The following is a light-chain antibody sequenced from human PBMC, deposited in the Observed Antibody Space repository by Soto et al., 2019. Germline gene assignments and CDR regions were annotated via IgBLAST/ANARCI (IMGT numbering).Light chain of an antibody. CDR3: QQYGSSPIN. Sequence: EIVLTQSPGTLSLSPGERATLSCRASQSVSSSYLAWYQQKPGQAPRLLIYGASSRATGIPDRFSGSGSGTDFTLSISRLEPEDFEVYYCQQYGSSPINFGQGTRLDIX. CDR2: GAS. CDR1: QSVSSSY. V-gene: IGKV3-20*01. J-gene: IGKJ5*01.